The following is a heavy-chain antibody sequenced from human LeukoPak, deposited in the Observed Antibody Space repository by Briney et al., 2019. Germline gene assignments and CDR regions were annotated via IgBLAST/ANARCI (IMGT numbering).Heavy chain of an antibody. Sequence: SETLSLTCAVYGGSFSGYYWSWIRQPPGKGLEWIGEINHSGSTNYNPSLKSRVTISVDTSKNQFSLKLSSVTAADTAVYYCARLSRDGYNYVRYYYMDVWGKGTTVTVSS. J-gene: IGHJ6*03. CDR2: INHSGST. CDR3: ARLSRDGYNYVRYYYMDV. D-gene: IGHD5-24*01. V-gene: IGHV4-34*01. CDR1: GGSFSGYY.